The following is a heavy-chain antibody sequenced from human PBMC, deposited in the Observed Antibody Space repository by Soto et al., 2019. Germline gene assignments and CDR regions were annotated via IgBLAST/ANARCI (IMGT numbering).Heavy chain of an antibody. D-gene: IGHD2-15*01. J-gene: IGHJ6*02. Sequence: QVQLVESGGGLVKPGESLRLSCAASGFTFSDYYMSWIRQAPGKGLEWVSYISSSGSTIYYADSVKGRFTISRDNAKNYLYLQMNSLRAEDTAVYYCARDLRGGSWPHLDYYYYGMDVWGQGTTVTVSS. CDR1: GFTFSDYY. V-gene: IGHV3-11*01. CDR3: ARDLRGGSWPHLDYYYYGMDV. CDR2: ISSSGSTI.